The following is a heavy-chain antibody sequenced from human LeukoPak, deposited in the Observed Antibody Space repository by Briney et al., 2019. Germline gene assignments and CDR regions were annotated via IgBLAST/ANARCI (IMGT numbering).Heavy chain of an antibody. CDR1: GFTFSSYG. V-gene: IGHV3-23*01. CDR2: ISGSGGTT. Sequence: GGSLRLSCAVSGFTFSSYGMSWVRQSPGKGLEWVSAISGSGGTTYYVDSVKGRFTISRDNSKNTLYLQMNSLRAEDTAVYYCAKYMTYYYDSTGNARSFYFDSWGQGALVTVSS. D-gene: IGHD3-22*01. J-gene: IGHJ4*02. CDR3: AKYMTYYYDSTGNARSFYFDS.